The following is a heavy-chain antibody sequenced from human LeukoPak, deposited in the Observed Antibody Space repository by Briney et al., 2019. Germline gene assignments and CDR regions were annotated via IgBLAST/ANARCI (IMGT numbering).Heavy chain of an antibody. D-gene: IGHD3-22*01. CDR1: GYTFTSYY. CDR2: INPSGGST. V-gene: IGHV1-46*01. J-gene: IGHJ5*02. CDR3: ARKMIVANWFDP. Sequence: ASVKVSCKASGYTFTSYYMHWVRQAPGQGLEWMGLINPSGGSTTYAQKFQGRVTMTRDTSTSTVYMELSSLRSEDTAAYYCARKMIVANWFDPWGQGTLVTVSS.